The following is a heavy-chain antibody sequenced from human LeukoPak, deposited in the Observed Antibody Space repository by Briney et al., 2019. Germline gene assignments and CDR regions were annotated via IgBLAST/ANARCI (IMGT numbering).Heavy chain of an antibody. Sequence: GGSLRLSCAASGFTFSSYAMHWVRQAPGKGLEWVAVISYDGSNKYYADSVKGRFTISRDNSKNTLYLQMNSLRAEDTAVYYCESPGGTVGATFRDYYYYYGMDVWGQGTTVTVSS. CDR3: ESPGGTVGATFRDYYYYYGMDV. D-gene: IGHD1-26*01. CDR1: GFTFSSYA. J-gene: IGHJ6*02. V-gene: IGHV3-30-3*01. CDR2: ISYDGSNK.